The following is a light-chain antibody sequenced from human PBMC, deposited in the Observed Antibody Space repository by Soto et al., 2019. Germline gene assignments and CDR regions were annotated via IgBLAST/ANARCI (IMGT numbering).Light chain of an antibody. V-gene: IGKV1-39*01. Sequence: DIPMTQSPSSLSASVGDRVTITCRASQSISSYLNWYQQKPGKAPKLLIYAASILQSGVPSRFSGSGSGTDFTLTISSLQPEDFATYYCQQSYSTPPITFGQGTRLEIK. CDR3: QQSYSTPPIT. CDR1: QSISSY. CDR2: AAS. J-gene: IGKJ5*01.